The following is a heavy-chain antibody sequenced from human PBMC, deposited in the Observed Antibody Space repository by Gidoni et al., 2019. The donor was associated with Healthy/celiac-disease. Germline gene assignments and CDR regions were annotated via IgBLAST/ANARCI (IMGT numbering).Heavy chain of an antibody. CDR1: GGTFSSYA. CDR2: IIPIFGTA. Sequence: QVQLVQSGAEVKKPGSSVKVSCKASGGTFSSYAISWVRQAPGQGLEWMGGIIPIFGTANYAQKFQGRVTITADKSTSTAYMELSSLRSEDTAVYYCARESPIGDTAMVTGGWFDPWGQGTLVTVSS. D-gene: IGHD5-18*01. J-gene: IGHJ5*02. CDR3: ARESPIGDTAMVTGGWFDP. V-gene: IGHV1-69*06.